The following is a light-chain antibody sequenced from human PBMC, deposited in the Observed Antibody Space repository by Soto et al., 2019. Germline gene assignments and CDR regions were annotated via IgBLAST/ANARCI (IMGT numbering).Light chain of an antibody. CDR1: QSVSIN. V-gene: IGKV3-15*01. CDR3: QQYNNWPLALT. J-gene: IGKJ4*01. Sequence: EIVMTQSPATLSVSPVERATLSCRASQSVSINLAWYQQKPGQAPRLLIYGASTRATGIPARFSGSGSGTEFTLTISSLQSEDFAVYYCQQYNNWPLALTFGGGTKVEIK. CDR2: GAS.